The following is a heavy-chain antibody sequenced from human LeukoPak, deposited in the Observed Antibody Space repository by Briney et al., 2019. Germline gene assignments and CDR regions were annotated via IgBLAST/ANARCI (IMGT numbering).Heavy chain of an antibody. J-gene: IGHJ4*02. CDR1: GFTFSSYW. CDR3: ATSRTFDY. V-gene: IGHV3-74*01. CDR2: INSDGSST. Sequence: PGGSLILSCAASGFTFSSYWMHWVRQSPGKGLVWVSGINSDGSSTTYADSVKGRFTISRDNAKNTVYLQMNSLRAEDTAVYHCATSRTFDYWGQGTLVTVSS.